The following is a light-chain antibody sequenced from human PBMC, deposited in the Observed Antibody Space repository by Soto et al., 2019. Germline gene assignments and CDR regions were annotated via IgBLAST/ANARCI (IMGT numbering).Light chain of an antibody. CDR3: QQFYNWHTIT. J-gene: IGKJ5*01. CDR1: RSVGRK. CDR2: GAS. Sequence: EVVMTQSPATLSVSPGGRSTLSCRASRSVGRKLALYQQKPGQAPRILIYGASTRATGIPASFSGSGSGTEFTLTISSLKSEDSAVYYCQQFYNWHTITFGHGTRLEI. V-gene: IGKV3-15*01.